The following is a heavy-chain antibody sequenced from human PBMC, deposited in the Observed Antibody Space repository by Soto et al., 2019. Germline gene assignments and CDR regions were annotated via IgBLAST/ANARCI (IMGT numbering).Heavy chain of an antibody. J-gene: IGHJ5*02. Sequence: SETLSLTCAVYVGSCNGYYWNWIRQPPGKGLEWIGEINHTGGTHYNPSLKIRVTMSVDTSKNQFSLRLSSVTAADTAIYYCATRITVFGLLIPPFDPWGQGTQVTVSS. V-gene: IGHV4-34*01. CDR3: ATRITVFGLLIPPFDP. CDR2: INHTGGT. CDR1: VGSCNGYY. D-gene: IGHD3-3*01.